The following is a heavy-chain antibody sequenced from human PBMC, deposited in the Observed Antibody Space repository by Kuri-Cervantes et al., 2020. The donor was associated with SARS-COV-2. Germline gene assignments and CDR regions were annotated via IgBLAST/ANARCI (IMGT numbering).Heavy chain of an antibody. J-gene: IGHJ4*02. CDR3: ARVGSGSSYEFDY. CDR2: IIPIFGTA. V-gene: IGHV1-69*13. CDR1: GGTFSSYA. Sequence: SVKVSCKASGGTFSSYAISWVRQAPGQGLEWMGGIIPIFGTANYAQKFQGRVTITADESTSTAYMELSSLRSEDTALYCCARVGSGSSYEFDYWGQGTRVTVSS. D-gene: IGHD3-10*01.